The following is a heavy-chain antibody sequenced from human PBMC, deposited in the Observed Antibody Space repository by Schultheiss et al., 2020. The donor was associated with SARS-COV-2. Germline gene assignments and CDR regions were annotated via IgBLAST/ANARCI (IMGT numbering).Heavy chain of an antibody. Sequence: SETLSLTCTVSGGSISSYYWSWIRQPPGKGLEWIGYIYYSGSTNYNPSLNSRITVSTDASANQFSLKLTSVTAADTALYFCARDNGFYAVDVWGQGTTVTVSS. CDR2: IYYSGST. D-gene: IGHD2-8*01. CDR3: ARDNGFYAVDV. CDR1: GGSISSYY. V-gene: IGHV4-59*12. J-gene: IGHJ6*02.